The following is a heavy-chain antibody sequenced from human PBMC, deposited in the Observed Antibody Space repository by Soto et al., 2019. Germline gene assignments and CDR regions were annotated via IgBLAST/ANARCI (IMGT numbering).Heavy chain of an antibody. CDR1: DGSISSYY. Sequence: SETLSLTCTVSDGSISSYYWNWIRQPPGKGLEWIGYIEYSGSSRYNPSLQSRVTMSVDTSKNQFSLKVTSVTPAETAVYYWVAYIWGRPFEYWGQGTRVTVSS. CDR2: IEYSGSS. V-gene: IGHV4-59*08. CDR3: VAYIWGRPFEY. J-gene: IGHJ4*02. D-gene: IGHD3-16*01.